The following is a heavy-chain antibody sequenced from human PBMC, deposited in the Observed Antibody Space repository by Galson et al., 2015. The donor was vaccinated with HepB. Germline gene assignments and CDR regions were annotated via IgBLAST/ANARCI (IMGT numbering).Heavy chain of an antibody. D-gene: IGHD3-10*01. Sequence: SVKVSCKASGYTFTSYAMHWVRQAPGQRLEWMGWINAGNGNTKYSQKFQGRVTITRDTSASTAYMELSSLRSEDTAVYYCARAPTYYYGSGSYLSLDYWGQGTLVTVSS. CDR1: GYTFTSYA. J-gene: IGHJ4*02. V-gene: IGHV1-3*01. CDR2: INAGNGNT. CDR3: ARAPTYYYGSGSYLSLDY.